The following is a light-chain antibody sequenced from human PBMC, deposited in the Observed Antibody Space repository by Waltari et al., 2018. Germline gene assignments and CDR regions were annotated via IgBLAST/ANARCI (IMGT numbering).Light chain of an antibody. J-gene: IGLJ1*01. CDR2: DVT. V-gene: IGLV2-11*01. Sequence: QSALTQPRSVSGSPGQSVTISCTGTSTDIGVYNYVSWYQQHPGKAPKLMRYDVTKRPSGVPERFSGSKSGNTASLTISGLQAEDEADYYCCSYAGSYTGVFGTGTKVTV. CDR1: STDIGVYNY. CDR3: CSYAGSYTGV.